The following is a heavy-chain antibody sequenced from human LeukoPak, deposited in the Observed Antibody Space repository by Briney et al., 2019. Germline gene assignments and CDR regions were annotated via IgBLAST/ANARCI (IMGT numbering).Heavy chain of an antibody. CDR1: GFSLSGYW. V-gene: IGHV3-74*01. D-gene: IGHD1-14*01. Sequence: GGSLRLSCVASGFSLSGYWMYWVRQAPGKGLMYISRNNGDGSTTNYADVVKGRFTMSRDNVKITLYLQMNSLRVEDTAVYYCARDPGNVGLAPWGQGTLVTVSS. CDR3: ARDPGNVGLAP. J-gene: IGHJ5*02. CDR2: NNGDGSTT.